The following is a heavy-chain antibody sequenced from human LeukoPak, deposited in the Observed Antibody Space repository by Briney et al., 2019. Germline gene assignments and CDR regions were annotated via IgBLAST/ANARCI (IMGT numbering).Heavy chain of an antibody. J-gene: IGHJ2*01. CDR2: INQDGSQK. CDR3: ARKGWYSDL. V-gene: IGHV3-7*01. CDR1: GFIFSNYG. Sequence: PGGSLRLSCAASGFIFSNYGMHWVRQAPGKGLEWVASINQDGSQKYYVESLKGRFTISRDNAKNSHYLQMNSLRAEDTAVYYCARKGWYSDLWGRGTLVSVSS.